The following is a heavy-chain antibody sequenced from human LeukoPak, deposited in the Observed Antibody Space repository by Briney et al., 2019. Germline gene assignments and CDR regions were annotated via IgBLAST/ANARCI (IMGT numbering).Heavy chain of an antibody. J-gene: IGHJ4*02. CDR1: GFTFKIYS. Sequence: PGGSLRLSCAASGFTFKIYSMNWVRQAPGKGLEWVAVISYDGRQKYYGDSVKGRFTISRDNPKNTLYLQMNSLRDDDTAVYYCARVFLERLTSGYFDNWGQGTLVTVSP. V-gene: IGHV3-30*03. CDR3: ARVFLERLTSGYFDN. D-gene: IGHD3-3*01. CDR2: ISYDGRQK.